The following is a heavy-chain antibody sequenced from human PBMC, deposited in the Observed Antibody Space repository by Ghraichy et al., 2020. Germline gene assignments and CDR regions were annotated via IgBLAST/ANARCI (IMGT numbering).Heavy chain of an antibody. J-gene: IGHJ4*02. Sequence: SVKVSCKASGYTFTGYYMHWVRQAPGQGLEWMGWINPNSGGTNYAQKFQGRVTMTRDTSISTAYMELSRLRSDDTAVYYCAREGYGGQYYFDYWGQGTLVTVSS. CDR3: AREGYGGQYYFDY. CDR2: INPNSGGT. D-gene: IGHD4-23*01. CDR1: GYTFTGYY. V-gene: IGHV1-2*02.